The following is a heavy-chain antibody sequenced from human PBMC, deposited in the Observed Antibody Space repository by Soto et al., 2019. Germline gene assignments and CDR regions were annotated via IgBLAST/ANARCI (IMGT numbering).Heavy chain of an antibody. J-gene: IGHJ6*02. D-gene: IGHD3-10*01. CDR1: VISFINHY. CDR2: INPAGSAT. Sequence: AASVKVSWKASVISFINHYVHWGRQAPGQGPEWMGGINPAGSATVYALKYQDRVTMTTDKSTSTAYMELGSLRSEDTAVYFCAKELLGFGYTYADVWGQGTTVTVSS. V-gene: IGHV1-46*01. CDR3: AKELLGFGYTYADV.